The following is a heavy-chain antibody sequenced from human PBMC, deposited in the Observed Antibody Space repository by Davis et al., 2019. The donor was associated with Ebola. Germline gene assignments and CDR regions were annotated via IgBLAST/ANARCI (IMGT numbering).Heavy chain of an antibody. J-gene: IGHJ4*02. V-gene: IGHV1-69*06. CDR2: IIPIFGTA. CDR1: GGTFSSYA. Sequence: SVKVSCKASGGTFSSYAISWVRQAPGQGLEWMGGIIPIFGTANYAQKFQGRVTITADKSTSTAYMELSSLRAEDTAVYYCAKGGQLVRFGDFDYWGQGTLVTVSS. CDR3: AKGGQLVRFGDFDY. D-gene: IGHD6-6*01.